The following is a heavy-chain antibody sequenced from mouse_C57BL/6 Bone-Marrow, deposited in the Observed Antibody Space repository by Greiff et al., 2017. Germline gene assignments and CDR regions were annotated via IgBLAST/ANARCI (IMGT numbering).Heavy chain of an antibody. CDR3: ARERVVITDWYFDV. CDR2: ILPGSGST. D-gene: IGHD1-1*01. Sequence: QVVESGAELMKPGASVKLSCKATGYTFTGYWIEWVKQRPGHGLEWIGEILPGSGSTNYNEKFKGKATFTADTSSNTAYMQLSRLTTEDSAIYYCARERVVITDWYFDVWGTGTTVTVTA. V-gene: IGHV1-9*01. CDR1: GYTFTGYW. J-gene: IGHJ1*03.